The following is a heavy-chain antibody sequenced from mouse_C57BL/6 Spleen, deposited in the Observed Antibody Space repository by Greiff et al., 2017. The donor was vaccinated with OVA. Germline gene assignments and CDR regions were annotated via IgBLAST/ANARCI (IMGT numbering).Heavy chain of an antibody. J-gene: IGHJ4*01. CDR1: GYTFTDYY. D-gene: IGHD2-3*01. Sequence: EVQLQQSGPELVKPGASVKISCKASGYTFTDYYMNWVKQSHGKSLEWIGDINPNNGGTSYNQKFKGKATLTVDKSSSTAYMELRSLTSEDSAVYYCARRGGLYDGYPWGQGTSVTVSS. CDR2: INPNNGGT. CDR3: ARRGGLYDGYP. V-gene: IGHV1-26*01.